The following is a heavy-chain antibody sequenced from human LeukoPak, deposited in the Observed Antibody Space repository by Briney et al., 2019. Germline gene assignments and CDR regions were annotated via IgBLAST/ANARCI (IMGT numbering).Heavy chain of an antibody. D-gene: IGHD3/OR15-3a*01. J-gene: IGHJ6*02. CDR1: GFTFTSYW. Sequence: GGSLRLSCAAPGFTFTSYWIHWVRHVPGKGLEWVSRIDGDGSSRSYADSVQGRFTISRDNGKKTVFLQMNSLSAEDTAVYYCARILEGYYYFGLDVWGQGTTVIVSS. V-gene: IGHV3-74*01. CDR2: IDGDGSSR. CDR3: ARILEGYYYFGLDV.